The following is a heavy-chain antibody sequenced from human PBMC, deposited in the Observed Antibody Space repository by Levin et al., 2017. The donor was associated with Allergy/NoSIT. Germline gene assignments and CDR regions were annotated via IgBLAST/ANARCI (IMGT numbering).Heavy chain of an antibody. CDR1: GGSFSGYY. CDR3: ARAPGGRMYYDFWSGRTSASGSFDP. D-gene: IGHD3-3*01. J-gene: IGHJ5*02. CDR2: INHSGST. Sequence: SETLSLTCAVYGGSFSGYYWSWIRQPPGKGLEWIGEINHSGSTNYNPSLKSRVTISVDTSKNQFSLKLSSVTAADTAVYYCARAPGGRMYYDFWSGRTSASGSFDPWGQGTLVTVSS. V-gene: IGHV4-34*01.